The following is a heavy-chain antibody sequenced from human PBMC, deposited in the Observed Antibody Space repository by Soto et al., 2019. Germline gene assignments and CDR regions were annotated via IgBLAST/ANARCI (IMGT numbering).Heavy chain of an antibody. J-gene: IGHJ4*02. CDR1: GGSISSGGYY. D-gene: IGHD3-22*01. V-gene: IGHV4-31*03. CDR3: ARGYYDYYDSSGYFDY. Sequence: SETLSLTCTVSGGSISSGGYYWSWIRQHPGKGLEWIGYIYYSGSTYYNPSLKSRVTISVDTSKNQFSLKLSSVTAAGTAVYYCARGYYDYYDSSGYFDYWGQGTLVTVSS. CDR2: IYYSGST.